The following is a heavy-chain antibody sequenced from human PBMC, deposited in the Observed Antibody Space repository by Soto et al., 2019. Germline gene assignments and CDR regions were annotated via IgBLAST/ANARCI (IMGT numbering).Heavy chain of an antibody. CDR2: IWYDGSNK. D-gene: IGHD3-22*01. Sequence: GGSLRLSCAASGFTFSNYGMHWVRQAPGKGLEWVAVIWYDGSNKYYADSVKGRFTISRDNSKNTLYLQMNSLRAEDTAVYYCARDEDYYDSSGSSPLGYWGQGTLVTVPQ. CDR1: GFTFSNYG. J-gene: IGHJ4*02. CDR3: ARDEDYYDSSGSSPLGY. V-gene: IGHV3-33*01.